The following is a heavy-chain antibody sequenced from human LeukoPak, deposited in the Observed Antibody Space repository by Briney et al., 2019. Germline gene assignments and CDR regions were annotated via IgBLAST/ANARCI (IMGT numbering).Heavy chain of an antibody. V-gene: IGHV4-31*03. CDR3: AKREGVDTIFGVVTSGGMDV. D-gene: IGHD3-3*01. Sequence: SETLSLTCTVSGGSISSGGYYWSWIRQHPGKGLEWIGYIYYSGSTYYNPSLKSRVTISVDTSKNQFSLKLSSVTAADTAVYYCAKREGVDTIFGVVTSGGMDVWGQGTTVTVFS. J-gene: IGHJ6*02. CDR2: IYYSGST. CDR1: GGSISSGGYY.